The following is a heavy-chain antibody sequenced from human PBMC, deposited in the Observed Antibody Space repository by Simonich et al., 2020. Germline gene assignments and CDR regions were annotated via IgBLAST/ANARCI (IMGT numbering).Heavy chain of an antibody. CDR3: ARVPGIYYDYGMDV. V-gene: IGHV1-2*06. D-gene: IGHD3-10*01. CDR1: GYTFTGYS. CDR2: INPNSGGT. J-gene: IGHJ6*02. Sequence: GAEVKKPGASVKVSCKASGYTFTGYSMHWVRQAPGQGLEWMGRINPNSGGTSYAQKFQGRVTMTRDTSISTAYMWLSRLRSDDTAVYYCARVPGIYYDYGMDVWGQGTTVTVSS.